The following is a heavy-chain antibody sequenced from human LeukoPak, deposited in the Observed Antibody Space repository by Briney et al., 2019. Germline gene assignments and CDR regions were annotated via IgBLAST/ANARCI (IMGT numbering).Heavy chain of an antibody. D-gene: IGHD2-15*01. J-gene: IGHJ4*02. Sequence: PGESLKIPCKGSGYSFTSYWIGWVRQMPGKGLEWMGIIYPGDSDTRYSPSFQGQVTISADKSISTAYLQWSSLKASDTAMYYCARLGGYCSGGSCYGLYYFDYWGQGTLVTVSS. CDR2: IYPGDSDT. CDR1: GYSFTSYW. CDR3: ARLGGYCSGGSCYGLYYFDY. V-gene: IGHV5-51*01.